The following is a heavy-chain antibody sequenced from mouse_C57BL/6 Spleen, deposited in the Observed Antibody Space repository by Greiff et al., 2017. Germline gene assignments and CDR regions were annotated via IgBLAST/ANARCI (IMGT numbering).Heavy chain of an antibody. D-gene: IGHD1-1*01. J-gene: IGHJ1*03. Sequence: QVQLQQPGAELVKPGASVKMSCKASGYTFTSYWITWVKQSPGQGLEWIGDIYPGSGSTTYNEKFNGKAPLTVDTSSSTAYMLLSSLTSEDSAVNYCARHYYGSSYVYFDVWGTGTTVTVSS. CDR1: GYTFTSYW. CDR2: IYPGSGST. V-gene: IGHV1-55*01. CDR3: ARHYYGSSYVYFDV.